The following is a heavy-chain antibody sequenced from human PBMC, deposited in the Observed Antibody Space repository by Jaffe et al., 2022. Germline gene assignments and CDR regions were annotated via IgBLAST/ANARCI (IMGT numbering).Heavy chain of an antibody. CDR2: INPSAGGT. CDR1: GYSFTSYY. CDR3: ARDYRGAPRVPVWGDAFDI. D-gene: IGHD2-2*01. J-gene: IGHJ3*02. V-gene: IGHV1-46*01. Sequence: QVQLVQSGAEVKKPGASVKVSCKASGYSFTSYYIHWVRQAPGQGLEWMGIINPSAGGTSYAQKFQGRVTMTRDTSTSTVYMDLTSLRSEDTAVFYCARDYRGAPRVPVWGDAFDIWGQGTMVTVSS.